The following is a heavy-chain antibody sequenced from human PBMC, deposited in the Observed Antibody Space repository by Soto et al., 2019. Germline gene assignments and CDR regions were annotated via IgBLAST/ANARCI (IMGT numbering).Heavy chain of an antibody. D-gene: IGHD3-10*01. CDR1: GFTFSSYW. Sequence: EVQLVESGGNLVQPGGSLRLSCAASGFTFSSYWIHWVRQPPGKGLLWVSRINTDGSTTNYADSVKCRFTISRDNAKNTLYLQMNSLRAEDTAVYYCARGASGNYYLDYWGQGALVTISS. CDR2: INTDGSTT. CDR3: ARGASGNYYLDY. V-gene: IGHV3-74*01. J-gene: IGHJ4*02.